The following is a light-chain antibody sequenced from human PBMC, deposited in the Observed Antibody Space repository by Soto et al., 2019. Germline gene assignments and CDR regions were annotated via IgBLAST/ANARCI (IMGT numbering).Light chain of an antibody. V-gene: IGLV1-40*01. CDR2: GNS. J-gene: IGLJ2*01. CDR1: SSNIGAGYD. CDR3: QSYDRRLRCLVV. Sequence: SVLTQTPSVSGAPGKRVTISCTGSSSNIGAGYDLHWYQHIPGTAPKLLIYGNSTRPSRVPDRFSGSKSGSSASLAITGLQVEYESDYNSQSYDRRLRCLVVLSGRTKRTVL.